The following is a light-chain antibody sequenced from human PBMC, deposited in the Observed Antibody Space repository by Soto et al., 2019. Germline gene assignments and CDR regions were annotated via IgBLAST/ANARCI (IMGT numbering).Light chain of an antibody. CDR3: SSYTSSTTVV. J-gene: IGLJ2*01. CDR2: DVS. V-gene: IGLV2-14*01. CDR1: SSDVGGYNY. Sequence: QSALTQPASVSGSPGQSITISCTGSSSDVGGYNYVSWYQQHPGKAPKLMIYDVSNRASGVSNRFSGPKSGNTASLTISGLQPEDEADYYCSSYTSSTTVVFGGGTKLTVL.